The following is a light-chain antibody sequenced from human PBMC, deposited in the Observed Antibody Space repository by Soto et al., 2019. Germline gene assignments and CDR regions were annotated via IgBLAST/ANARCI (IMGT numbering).Light chain of an antibody. CDR1: QSVRSNY. J-gene: IGKJ2*01. V-gene: IGKV3-20*01. CDR3: QQYGSSLYT. Sequence: ENVLTQSPGTLSMSPGERATLSCRASQSVRSNYLAWYLQKPGQAPRLLIYGPSRRATGVPDRFSGSGSGTDFTLTISNLEPEDFAVYYCQQYGSSLYTFGQGTKVEIK. CDR2: GPS.